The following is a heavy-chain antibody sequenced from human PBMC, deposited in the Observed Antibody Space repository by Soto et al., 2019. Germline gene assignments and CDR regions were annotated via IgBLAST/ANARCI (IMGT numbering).Heavy chain of an antibody. D-gene: IGHD6-19*01. V-gene: IGHV3-48*03. CDR3: ARDLGSPDAFDV. J-gene: IGHJ3*01. Sequence: PGGSLRLSCAASEFTFSSYEMNWVRQAPGKGLEWVSYISSSGGTIYYADSVRGRFAISRDNAKNSLYLQMNSQTAEDTAVYYCARDLGSPDAFDVWGQGTMVTVSS. CDR1: EFTFSSYE. CDR2: ISSSGGTI.